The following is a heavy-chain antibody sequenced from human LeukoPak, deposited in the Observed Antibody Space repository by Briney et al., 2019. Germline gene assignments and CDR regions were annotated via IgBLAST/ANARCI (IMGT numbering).Heavy chain of an antibody. Sequence: PSETLSLTCAVSGGSISSSNWWSWVRQPPGKGLEWIGEIYHSGSTNYNPSLKSRVTISVDKSKNQFSLQLNSVTPEDTAIYYCARGGLVRGSINSLIAFDIWGQGTMVTVSS. CDR3: ARGGLVRGSINSLIAFDI. J-gene: IGHJ3*02. CDR1: GGSISSSNW. V-gene: IGHV4-4*02. CDR2: IYHSGST. D-gene: IGHD3-10*01.